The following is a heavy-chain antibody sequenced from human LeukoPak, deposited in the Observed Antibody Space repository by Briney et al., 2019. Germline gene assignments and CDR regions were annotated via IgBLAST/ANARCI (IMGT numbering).Heavy chain of an antibody. V-gene: IGHV6-1*01. CDR2: TYYRSKWYN. D-gene: IGHD5-12*01. CDR1: GDSVSSNSAA. Sequence: SQTLSLTCAISGDSVSSNSAAWNWIRQSPSRGLEWLGRTYYRSKWYNDYAVSVKSRITINPDTSKNQFSLQLNSVTPEDTAVYYCARATRRVVATMAGNYYYYYMDVWGKGTTVTISS. CDR3: ARATRRVVATMAGNYYYYYMDV. J-gene: IGHJ6*03.